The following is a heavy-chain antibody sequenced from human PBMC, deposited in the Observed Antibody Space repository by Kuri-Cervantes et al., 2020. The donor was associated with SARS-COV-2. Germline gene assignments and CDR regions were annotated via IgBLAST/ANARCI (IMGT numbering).Heavy chain of an antibody. V-gene: IGHV1-69*05. CDR3: ARRIVGAPYNWFDP. J-gene: IGHJ5*02. CDR1: GGAFSSYA. Sequence: SVKVSCKASGGAFSSYAISWVRQAPGQGLEWMGGIIPIFGTANYAQKFQGRVTMTRDTSTSTVYMELSSLRSEDTAVYYCARRIVGAPYNWFDPWGQGTLVTVSS. D-gene: IGHD1-26*01. CDR2: IIPIFGTA.